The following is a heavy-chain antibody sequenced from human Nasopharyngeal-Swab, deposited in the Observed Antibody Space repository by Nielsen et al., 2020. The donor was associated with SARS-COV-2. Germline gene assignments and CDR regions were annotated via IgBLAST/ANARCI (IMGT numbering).Heavy chain of an antibody. CDR1: GGSISSSNW. V-gene: IGHV4-4*02. J-gene: IGHJ3*02. D-gene: IGHD3-22*01. Sequence: LETLSLTCAVSGGSISSSNWWRWVRQPPGKGLEWIGEIYHSGSTNYNPSLKSRVTISVDKSKNQFSLKLSSVTAADTAVYYCASFYYGSSGSVGAFDIWGQGTMVTVSS. CDR2: IYHSGST. CDR3: ASFYYGSSGSVGAFDI.